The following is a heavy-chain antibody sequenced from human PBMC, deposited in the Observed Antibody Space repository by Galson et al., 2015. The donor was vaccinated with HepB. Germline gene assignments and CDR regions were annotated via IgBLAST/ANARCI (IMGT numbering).Heavy chain of an antibody. Sequence: SVKVSCKASGSTFSDYAIHWVRRAPGQGLEWLGWINAGSGNTKLAQKFEGRLSITRDTSASTAYMDLSSLRSEDTAVYSCVRGHTVTFGGVFVVPVYFDCWGLGTLVTVSS. CDR1: GSTFSDYA. CDR2: INAGSGNT. V-gene: IGHV1-3*01. CDR3: VRGHTVTFGGVFVVPVYFDC. D-gene: IGHD3-16*02. J-gene: IGHJ4*02.